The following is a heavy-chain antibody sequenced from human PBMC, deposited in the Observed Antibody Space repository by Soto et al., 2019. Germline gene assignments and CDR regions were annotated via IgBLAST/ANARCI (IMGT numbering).Heavy chain of an antibody. CDR1: GYSFAGYW. CDR3: ARFRAPRRQLISMSFHL. Sequence: AGESLKISCKGSGYSFAGYWITWVRQKPGKGLEWMGRIDPSDSQTYYSPSFRGRVTISADKSITSAFVQWGSLKASDSAIYYCARFRAPRRQLISMSFHLWGLGTLVTVS. J-gene: IGHJ3*01. D-gene: IGHD6-13*01. CDR2: IDPSDSQT. V-gene: IGHV5-10-1*04.